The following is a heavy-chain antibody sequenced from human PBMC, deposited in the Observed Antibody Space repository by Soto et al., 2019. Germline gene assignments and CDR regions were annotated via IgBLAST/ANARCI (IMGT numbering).Heavy chain of an antibody. CDR3: AKDLGPLKLLNYVFYGLDV. J-gene: IGHJ6*02. V-gene: IGHV3-53*01. Sequence: GGSLRLSCNASGLTVSSSYMSWVRQAPGMGLEWVAVIESGGTAHYADSVKGRFTISRDNPNNIIYLQLHTLRAEDTAVYYCAKDLGPLKLLNYVFYGLDVWGQGTTVTVSS. D-gene: IGHD2-21*02. CDR1: GLTVSSSY. CDR2: IESGGTA.